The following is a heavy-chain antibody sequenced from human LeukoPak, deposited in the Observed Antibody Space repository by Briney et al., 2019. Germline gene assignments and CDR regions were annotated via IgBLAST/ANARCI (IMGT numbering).Heavy chain of an antibody. Sequence: ASVKVSCKASGGTFSSYAISWVRQAPGQGLEWMGRIIPILGIANYAQKFQGRVTITADKSTSTAYMELSSLRSEDTAVYYCAREGYDFWSGSHNWFDPWGQGTLVTVSS. CDR3: AREGYDFWSGSHNWFDP. D-gene: IGHD3-3*01. V-gene: IGHV1-69*04. CDR2: IIPILGIA. J-gene: IGHJ5*02. CDR1: GGTFSSYA.